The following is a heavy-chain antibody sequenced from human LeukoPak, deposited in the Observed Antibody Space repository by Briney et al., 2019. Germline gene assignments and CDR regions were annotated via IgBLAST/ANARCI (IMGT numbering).Heavy chain of an antibody. CDR3: AGDKTTGGWYEFDY. D-gene: IGHD6-19*01. J-gene: IGHJ4*02. CDR1: GFTFSSYN. Sequence: GGSLRLSCAASGFTFSSYNMNWVRQAPGKGLEWVSSITSDSRYMYYADSVKGRFTISRDTSKNTVSLQMNSLRAEDTAVYYCAGDKTTGGWYEFDYWGQGTLVTVSS. CDR2: ITSDSRYM. V-gene: IGHV3-21*04.